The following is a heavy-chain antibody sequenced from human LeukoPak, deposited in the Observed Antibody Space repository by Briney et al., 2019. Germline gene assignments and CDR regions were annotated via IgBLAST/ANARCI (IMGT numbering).Heavy chain of an antibody. CDR2: IYWDEDK. CDR3: AHRLSNGDYFHYYFDY. J-gene: IGHJ4*02. D-gene: IGHD4-17*01. Sequence: SGPTLVKPTQTLTLTCTFSGFSLSTSGVGVGRIRQPPGKALEWLALIYWDEDKRYSSSLKSRLTITKDTSKNQVVLTMTNMDPVDTATYYCAHRLSNGDYFHYYFDYWGQGTLVTVSS. V-gene: IGHV2-5*02. CDR1: GFSLSTSGVG.